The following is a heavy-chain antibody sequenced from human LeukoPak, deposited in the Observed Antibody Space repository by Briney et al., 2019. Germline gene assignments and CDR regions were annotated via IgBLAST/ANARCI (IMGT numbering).Heavy chain of an antibody. CDR3: ARGLRYYGSPGYYYGMDV. D-gene: IGHD3-10*01. Sequence: ASVKVSRKASGYTFTGYYMHWVRQAPGQGLEWMGWIDPNSGGTNYAQKFQGWVTMTRDTSISTAYMELSRLRSDDTAVYYCARGLRYYGSPGYYYGMDVWGQGTTVTVSS. CDR1: GYTFTGYY. J-gene: IGHJ6*02. CDR2: IDPNSGGT. V-gene: IGHV1-2*04.